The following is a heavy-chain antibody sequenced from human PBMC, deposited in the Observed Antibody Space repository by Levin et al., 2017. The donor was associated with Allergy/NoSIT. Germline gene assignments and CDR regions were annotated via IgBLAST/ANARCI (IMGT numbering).Heavy chain of an antibody. J-gene: IGHJ6*04. CDR3: AKGGGGSGSYWGPLNV. D-gene: IGHD3-10*01. CDR2: ISGSGGST. CDR1: GFTFSSYA. V-gene: IGHV3-23*01. Sequence: GGSLRLSCAASGFTFSSYAMSWVRQAPGKGLEWVSAISGSGGSTYYADSVKGRFTISRDNSKNTLYLQMNSLRAEDTAVYYCAKGGGGSGSYWGPLNVWGKGTTVTVSS.